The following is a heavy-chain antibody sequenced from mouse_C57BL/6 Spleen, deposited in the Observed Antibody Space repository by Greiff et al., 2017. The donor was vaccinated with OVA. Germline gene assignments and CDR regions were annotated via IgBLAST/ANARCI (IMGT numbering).Heavy chain of an antibody. CDR3: ARERTTVVATRGYFDY. V-gene: IGHV1-55*01. J-gene: IGHJ2*01. CDR2: IYPGSGST. CDR1: GYTFTSYW. Sequence: QVQLQQPGAELVKPGASVKMSCKASGYTFTSYWITWVKQRPGQGLEWIGDIYPGSGSTNYNEKFKSKATLTVDTSSSTAYMQLSSLTSEDSAVYYCARERTTVVATRGYFDYWGQGTTLTVSS. D-gene: IGHD1-1*01.